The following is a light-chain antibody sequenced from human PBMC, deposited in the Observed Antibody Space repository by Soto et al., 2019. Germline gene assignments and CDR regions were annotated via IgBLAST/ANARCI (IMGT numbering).Light chain of an antibody. Sequence: DIQMTQSPSSLSASVGDRVTITCRASQSISNYLNWYQQRPGKAPKLLIYLASSLSSGVPSKFSGSGSGTDFTLTISSLEPEDFAVYYCQQRYNWPRTFGQGTKVDIK. CDR1: QSISNY. CDR3: QQRYNWPRT. V-gene: IGKV1-39*01. CDR2: LAS. J-gene: IGKJ1*01.